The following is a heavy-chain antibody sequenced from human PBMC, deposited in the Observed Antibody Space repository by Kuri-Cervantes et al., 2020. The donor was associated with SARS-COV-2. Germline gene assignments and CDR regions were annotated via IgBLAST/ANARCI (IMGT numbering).Heavy chain of an antibody. J-gene: IGHJ6*03. CDR1: GYSISSGYY. Sequence: GSLRLSCAVSGYSISSGYYWGWIRQPPGKGLEWIAIIYHSGSTYYNPSLKSRVTISLDTSKNQFSLKLSSVTAADTAVYYCARNSGYSSGWFYYYYYMDVWGKGTTVTVSS. V-gene: IGHV4-38-2*01. CDR3: ARNSGYSSGWFYYYYYMDV. D-gene: IGHD6-19*01. CDR2: IYHSGST.